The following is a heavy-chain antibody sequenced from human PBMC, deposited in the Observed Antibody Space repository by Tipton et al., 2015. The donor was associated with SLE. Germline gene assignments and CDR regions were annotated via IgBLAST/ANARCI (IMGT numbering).Heavy chain of an antibody. CDR2: INYNGNT. Sequence: LRLSCTVSGGSISSDYWTWIRQPTGQGLEFIAYINYNGNTNYNPSLKSRASISVDTSRNQFSLNLSSVTAADTAVYYCVRSPRGTTVTANWFDPWGQGTLVTVSS. CDR1: GGSISSDY. D-gene: IGHD4-17*01. CDR3: VRSPRGTTVTANWFDP. J-gene: IGHJ5*02. V-gene: IGHV4-59*08.